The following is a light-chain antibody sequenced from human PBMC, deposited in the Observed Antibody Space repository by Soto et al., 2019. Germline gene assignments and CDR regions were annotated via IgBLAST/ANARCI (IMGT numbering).Light chain of an antibody. J-gene: IGKJ1*01. CDR1: QGISTY. Sequence: DIQVTQSPSSVSASVGDRVTITCRASQGISTYLNCYQQRPGKAPKLLIYAASSLQSGVPSRFSGSGSETHFTLTISSLQPEDFATYSCQQSYSTTWTFGQGTKVDIK. CDR3: QQSYSTTWT. V-gene: IGKV1-39*01. CDR2: AAS.